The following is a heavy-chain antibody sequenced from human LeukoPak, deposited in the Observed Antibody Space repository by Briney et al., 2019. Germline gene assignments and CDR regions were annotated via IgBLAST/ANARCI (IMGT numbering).Heavy chain of an antibody. J-gene: IGHJ6*04. CDR1: GGTFSSYA. CDR2: IIPIFGTA. Sequence: ASVKVSCKASGGTFSSYAISWVRQAPGQGLEWMGGIIPIFGTANYAQKFQGRVTITADKSTSTAYMELSSLRSEDTAVYYCARGHMVRGVISPYGMDVWGKGTTVTASS. CDR3: ARGHMVRGVISPYGMDV. D-gene: IGHD3-10*01. V-gene: IGHV1-69*06.